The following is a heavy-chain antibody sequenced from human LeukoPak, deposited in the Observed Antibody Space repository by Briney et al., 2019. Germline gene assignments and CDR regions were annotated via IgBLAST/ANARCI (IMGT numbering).Heavy chain of an antibody. CDR1: GYTFTSYA. D-gene: IGHD3-22*01. CDR3: ASTHDSSGYYEFDY. J-gene: IGHJ4*02. V-gene: IGHV1-69*13. CDR2: IIPIFGTA. Sequence: SVKVSCKASGYTFTSYAISWVRQAPGQGLEWMGGIIPIFGTANYAQKFQGRVTITADESTSTAHMELSSLRSEDTAVYYCASTHDSSGYYEFDYWGQGTLVTVSS.